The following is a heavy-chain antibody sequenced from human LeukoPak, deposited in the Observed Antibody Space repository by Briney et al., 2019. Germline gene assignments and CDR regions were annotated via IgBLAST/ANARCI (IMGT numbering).Heavy chain of an antibody. CDR3: ARDDHYYDSSGSFGD. J-gene: IGHJ4*02. CDR2: IYYSGST. V-gene: IGHV4-30-4*08. Sequence: SQTLSLTCTVSGGTISSGDYYWSWIRQPPGKGLEWIGYIYYSGSTNYNPSLKSRVTISVDTSKNQFSLKLSSVTAADTAVYYCARDDHYYDSSGSFGDWGQGTLVTVSS. CDR1: GGTISSGDYY. D-gene: IGHD3-22*01.